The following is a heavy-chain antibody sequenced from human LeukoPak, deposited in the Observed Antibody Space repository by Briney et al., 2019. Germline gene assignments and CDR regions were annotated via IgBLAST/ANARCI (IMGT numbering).Heavy chain of an antibody. D-gene: IGHD7-27*01. CDR2: IYTSGST. CDR3: ARVKAGDLFDY. CDR1: GGSISSGSYY. V-gene: IGHV4-61*02. Sequence: SETLSLTCTVSGGSISSGSYYWSWIRQPAGKGLEWIGRIYTSGSTNYNPSLKSRVTISVDTSKNQFSLKLSSVTAADTAVYYCARVKAGDLFDYWGQGTLVTVSS. J-gene: IGHJ4*02.